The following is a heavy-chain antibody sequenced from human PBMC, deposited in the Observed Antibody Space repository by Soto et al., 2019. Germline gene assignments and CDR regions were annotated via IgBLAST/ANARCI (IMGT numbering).Heavy chain of an antibody. D-gene: IGHD5-18*01. V-gene: IGHV3-30*18. CDR1: GFTFSSYG. CDR2: ISYDGSNK. J-gene: IGHJ6*01. Sequence: GGSLRLSCAASGFTFSSYGMHWVRQAPGKGLEWVTVISYDGSNKYYAASVKGRFTISRDNSKNTLYLQMNSLRAEDTAIYYCAKKVGPPGYSYGFYGMDVRGQGTTVTVSS. CDR3: AKKVGPPGYSYGFYGMDV.